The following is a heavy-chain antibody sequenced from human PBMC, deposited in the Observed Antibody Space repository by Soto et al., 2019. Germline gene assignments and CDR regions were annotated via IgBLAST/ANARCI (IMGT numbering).Heavy chain of an antibody. Sequence: EVQLVESGGGLVQPGGSLKLSCAASGFTFSGSAMHWVRQASGKGLEWVGRIRSKANSYATAYAVSVKGRFTISRDDSKNTAYLQMNRLKTEDTAVYYCTRPDPGIAAADQWGQGTLVTVSS. CDR2: IRSKANSYAT. CDR1: GFTFSGSA. J-gene: IGHJ4*02. V-gene: IGHV3-73*02. D-gene: IGHD6-13*01. CDR3: TRPDPGIAAADQ.